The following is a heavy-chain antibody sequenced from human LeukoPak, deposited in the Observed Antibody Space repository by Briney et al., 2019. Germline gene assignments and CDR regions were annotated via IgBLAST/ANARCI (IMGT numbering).Heavy chain of an antibody. CDR3: ARDSVAAGIDY. D-gene: IGHD6-13*01. CDR1: GFTFSDYY. J-gene: IGHJ4*02. CDR2: ISSSGSTI. V-gene: IGHV3-11*01. Sequence: GGSLRLSCAASGFTFSDYYMSWIRQAPGKGLEWISYISSSGSTIYYADSVKGRSTISRDNAKNSLYLQMNSLRAEDTAVYYCARDSVAAGIDYWGQGTLVTVSS.